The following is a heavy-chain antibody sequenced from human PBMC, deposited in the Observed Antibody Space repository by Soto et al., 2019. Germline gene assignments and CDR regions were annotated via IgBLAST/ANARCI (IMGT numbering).Heavy chain of an antibody. CDR3: ARLVWMTFDY. Sequence: SETLSLTCTVSGGSISSSSYYWGWIRQPPGKGLEWIGRIYYSGSPYYNPSLKSRVTISVDTSKNQFSLKLSSVTAADTAVYYCARLVWMTFDYWGQGTLVTVSS. D-gene: IGHD1-20*01. J-gene: IGHJ4*02. CDR2: IYYSGSP. V-gene: IGHV4-39*01. CDR1: GGSISSSSYY.